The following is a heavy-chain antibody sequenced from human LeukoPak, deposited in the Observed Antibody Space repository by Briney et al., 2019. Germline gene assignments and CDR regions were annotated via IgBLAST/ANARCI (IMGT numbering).Heavy chain of an antibody. V-gene: IGHV3-11*01. Sequence: PGGSLRLSCAASGFTFSDYYMSWIRQAPGKGLEWVSYISSSGSTIYYADSVKGRFTISRDNAKNSLYLQMNSLRAEGTAVYYCARDLLQGWLQFLFDYWGREPWSPSPQ. D-gene: IGHD3-3*01. J-gene: IGHJ4*02. CDR1: GFTFSDYY. CDR2: ISSSGSTI. CDR3: ARDLLQGWLQFLFDY.